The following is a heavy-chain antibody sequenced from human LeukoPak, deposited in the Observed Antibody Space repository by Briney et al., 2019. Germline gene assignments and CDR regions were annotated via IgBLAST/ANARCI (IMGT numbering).Heavy chain of an antibody. D-gene: IGHD4-23*01. V-gene: IGHV4-59*01. CDR2: IFYSGST. CDR1: GVSITSIY. J-gene: IGHJ3*02. CDR3: ARVVIPPGGAFDI. Sequence: KSSETLSPTRTVSGVSITSIYWSWSRQSPGKGPKGSWNIFYSGSTNYNPTLKSRVAISIDASKNQFYLKLSPVTAADTAVYYCARVVIPPGGAFDIWGQGTLVTVSS.